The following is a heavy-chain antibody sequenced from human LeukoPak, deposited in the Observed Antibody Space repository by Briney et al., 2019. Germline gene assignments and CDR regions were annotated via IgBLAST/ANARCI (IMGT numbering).Heavy chain of an antibody. J-gene: IGHJ4*02. CDR2: IHYSGST. CDR3: ARQAHCTSDLCYPFDY. Sequence: SSETLSLTCTVSGGSISGWYWSWIRQPPGKGLGWIGYIHYSGSTNYNPSLKSRVTISADTTKNQFSLKLTSVTAADTAVYYCARQAHCTSDLCYPFDYWGQGTLVTVSS. V-gene: IGHV4-59*08. D-gene: IGHD2-8*01. CDR1: GGSISGWY.